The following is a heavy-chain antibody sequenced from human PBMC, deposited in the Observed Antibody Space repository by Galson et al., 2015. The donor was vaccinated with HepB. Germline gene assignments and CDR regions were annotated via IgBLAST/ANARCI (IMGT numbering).Heavy chain of an antibody. CDR2: MNPNSGNT. CDR3: VRSAFCSGGSCYPYWYFDL. Sequence: SVKVSCKASGYTFTSYDINWVRQATGQGLEWMGWMNPNSGNTGYAQKFQGRVTMTRNTSISTAYMELSSLRSEDTAVYYCVRSAFCSGGSCYPYWYFDLWGRGTLVTVSS. D-gene: IGHD2-15*01. J-gene: IGHJ2*01. CDR1: GYTFTSYD. V-gene: IGHV1-8*01.